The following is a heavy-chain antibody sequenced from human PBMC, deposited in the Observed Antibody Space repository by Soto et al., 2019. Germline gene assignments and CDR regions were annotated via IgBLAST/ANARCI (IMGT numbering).Heavy chain of an antibody. CDR2: IYYSGST. CDR1: GGSISSSSYY. J-gene: IGHJ2*01. V-gene: IGHV4-39*01. Sequence: QLQLQESGPGLVKPSETLSLTCTVSGGSISSSSYYWGWIRQPPGKGLEWIGSIYYSGSTYYNPSLKSRVTISVDTSKNQSSLKLSSVTAADTAVYYCARLPYGTYYYGSGSYYNAHWYFDLWGRGTLVTVSS. D-gene: IGHD3-10*01. CDR3: ARLPYGTYYYGSGSYYNAHWYFDL.